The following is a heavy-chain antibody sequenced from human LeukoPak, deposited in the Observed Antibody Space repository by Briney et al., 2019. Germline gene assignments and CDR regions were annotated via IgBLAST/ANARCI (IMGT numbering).Heavy chain of an antibody. CDR2: IYYTGST. CDR1: GGSISSYD. D-gene: IGHD3-10*01. Sequence: SETLSLTCTVSGGSISSYDWSWIRQPPGKGLEWIGDIYYTGSTNDNPSPKNRITISVDTSKHQFSLKLSSVTAAATAVYYCARLRLRGFWELSSPVWYYYYYMDVWGKGTTVTIPS. CDR3: ARLRLRGFWELSSPVWYYYYYMDV. V-gene: IGHV4-59*01. J-gene: IGHJ6*03.